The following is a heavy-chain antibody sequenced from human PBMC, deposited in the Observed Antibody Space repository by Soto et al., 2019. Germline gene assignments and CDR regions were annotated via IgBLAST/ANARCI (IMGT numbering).Heavy chain of an antibody. CDR2: INHSGST. CDR1: GGSFSGYY. V-gene: IGHV4-34*01. J-gene: IGHJ4*02. Sequence: QVQLHQWGAGLLKPSETLSLTCAVYGGSFSGYYWSWIRQPPGKGLEWIGEINHSGSTNYNPSLKSRVTVSVVPSKNPLSLMRNSVTAADTAVYYCARGRGVRGPHGGNYFDYWGQGTLVTVSS. CDR3: ARGRGVRGPHGGNYFDY. D-gene: IGHD3-10*01.